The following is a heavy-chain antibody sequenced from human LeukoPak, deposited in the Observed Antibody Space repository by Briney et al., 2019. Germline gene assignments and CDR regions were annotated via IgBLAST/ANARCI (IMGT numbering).Heavy chain of an antibody. CDR1: VFTSCISW. J-gene: IGHJ4*02. CDR3: ARESGNYYDVLTGYYDSPYYFDY. Sequence: GGSPRLSCAASVFTSCISWMSGVPDAPGEGLGGGAQIKRDGSEKNYMGSLKGRFTLSRDNAKSTLYLQMHSLRAEDTAVYYCARESGNYYDVLTGYYDSPYYFDYWGQGTLVTVSS. D-gene: IGHD3-9*01. CDR2: IKRDGSEK. V-gene: IGHV3-7*01.